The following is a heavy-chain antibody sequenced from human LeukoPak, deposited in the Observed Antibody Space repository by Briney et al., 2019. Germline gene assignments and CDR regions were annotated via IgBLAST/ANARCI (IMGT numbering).Heavy chain of an antibody. J-gene: IGHJ3*02. Sequence: ASVKVSCKASGGTFSSYAISWVRQAPGQGLEWMGGIIPIFGTANYAQEFQGRVTITADESTSTAYMELSSLRSEDTAVYYCARDCSSTSCYGYAFDIWGQGTMVTVSS. V-gene: IGHV1-69*01. D-gene: IGHD2-2*01. CDR1: GGTFSSYA. CDR3: ARDCSSTSCYGYAFDI. CDR2: IIPIFGTA.